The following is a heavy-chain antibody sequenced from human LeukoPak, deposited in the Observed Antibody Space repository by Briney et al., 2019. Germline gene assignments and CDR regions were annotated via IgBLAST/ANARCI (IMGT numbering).Heavy chain of an antibody. CDR2: IYYSGST. CDR3: AGKMTSFDY. CDR1: GGSISSSSYY. V-gene: IGHV4-39*07. D-gene: IGHD2-21*02. Sequence: SETLSLTCTVSGGSISSSSYYCGWIRQPPGKGLEWIGRIYYSGSTYHNPSPKSRVTISVDTSKNQFSLKLSSVTAADTAVYYCAGKMTSFDYWGQGTLVTVSS. J-gene: IGHJ4*02.